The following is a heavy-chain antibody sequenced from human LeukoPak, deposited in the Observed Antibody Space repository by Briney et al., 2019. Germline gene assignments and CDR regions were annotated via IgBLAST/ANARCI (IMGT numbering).Heavy chain of an antibody. Sequence: GGSLRLSCAASGFTFSSYSMNWVRQAPGTGLEWVSYISSSSSTIYYADSVRGRFTISRDNAKNSLYLQMDSLRAGDTAVYYCARGGGTWAAEYFQHWGQGTLVTVSS. J-gene: IGHJ1*01. CDR2: ISSSSSTI. CDR3: ARGGGTWAAEYFQH. V-gene: IGHV3-48*01. CDR1: GFTFSSYS. D-gene: IGHD2-15*01.